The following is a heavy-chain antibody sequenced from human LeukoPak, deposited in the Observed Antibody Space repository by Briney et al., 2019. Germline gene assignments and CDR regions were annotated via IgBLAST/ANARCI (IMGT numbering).Heavy chain of an antibody. J-gene: IGHJ4*02. CDR2: IYYSGST. D-gene: IGHD3-22*01. Sequence: SETLSLTCTVSGGSISSSSYYWGWIRQPPGKGLEWIGSIYYSGSTYYNPSLKSRVTISVDTSKNQFSLKLNSVTAADTAMYYCARSFSPNYYDLLDYWGQGTLVTVSS. V-gene: IGHV4-39*07. CDR1: GGSISSSSYY. CDR3: ARSFSPNYYDLLDY.